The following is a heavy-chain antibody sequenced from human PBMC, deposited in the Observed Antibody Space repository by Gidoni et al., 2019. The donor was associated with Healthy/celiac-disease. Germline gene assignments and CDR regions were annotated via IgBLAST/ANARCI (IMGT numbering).Heavy chain of an antibody. Sequence: EVQLVESGGGLIQPGGSLRLSCAASGFTVSSNYMSWVRRAPGKGLAWVSVIYSGGSTYYADSVKGRFTISRDNSKNTLYLQMNSLRAEDTAVYYCARAGYGAGSEDYFDYWGQGTLVTVSS. CDR1: GFTVSSNY. D-gene: IGHD3-10*01. J-gene: IGHJ4*02. CDR3: ARAGYGAGSEDYFDY. CDR2: IYSGGST. V-gene: IGHV3-53*01.